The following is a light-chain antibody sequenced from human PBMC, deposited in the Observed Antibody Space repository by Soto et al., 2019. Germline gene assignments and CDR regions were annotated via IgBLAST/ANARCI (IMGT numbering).Light chain of an antibody. CDR2: AAS. J-gene: IGKJ5*01. CDR3: QQYGSSGGIT. V-gene: IGKV3-20*01. CDR1: QTVINNQ. Sequence: DIVLTQSPGTLSFSPGERAPPSCRASQTVINNQLAWYQQTPGQAPRLLIYAASSRATGIPDRFSGSGSGTDFTLTITRLEPEDSAMYYCQQYGSSGGITFGHGTRLEIK.